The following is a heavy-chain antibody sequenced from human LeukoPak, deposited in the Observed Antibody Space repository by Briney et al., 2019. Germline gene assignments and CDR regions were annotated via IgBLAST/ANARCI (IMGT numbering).Heavy chain of an antibody. CDR2: INSDGSST. D-gene: IGHD4-17*01. V-gene: IGHV3-74*01. J-gene: IGHJ4*02. Sequence: GGSLRLSCAASGFTFSNYWMHWVRQAPGKGLVWVSRINSDGSSTTSADSVKGRSTISRDNAKNTLYLQMNSLRAEDTAVYYCATGGATVIDYWGQGTLVTVSS. CDR1: GFTFSNYW. CDR3: ATGGATVIDY.